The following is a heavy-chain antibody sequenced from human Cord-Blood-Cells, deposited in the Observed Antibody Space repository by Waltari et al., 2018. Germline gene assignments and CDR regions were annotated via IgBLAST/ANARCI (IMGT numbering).Heavy chain of an antibody. CDR3: ARGALDNWNYNWYFDL. J-gene: IGHJ2*01. CDR2: IYYSGSP. V-gene: IGHV4-59*01. D-gene: IGHD1-7*01. Sequence: QVQLQESGPGLVKPSETLSLTCTVSGGSISSYYWSWIRQPPGKGLEWIGYIYYSGSPNYNPSLKGRVTISVDPSKNQFSLKLSSVTAADTAVYYCARGALDNWNYNWYFDLWGRGTLVTVSS. CDR1: GGSISSYY.